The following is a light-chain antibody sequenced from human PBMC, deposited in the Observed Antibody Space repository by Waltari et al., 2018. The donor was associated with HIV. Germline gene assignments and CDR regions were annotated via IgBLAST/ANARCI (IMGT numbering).Light chain of an antibody. Sequence: NFMLTQPHSVSESPGKTVSISCTRSSGSIASSYVQWYQQRPGSSPTAVIFDDNQRPSGVPARFSGSIDSSSNSASLTISGLKTEDEADYYCQSYDTTTPVVFGGGTRLTVL. CDR1: SGSIASSY. CDR2: DDN. J-gene: IGLJ2*01. V-gene: IGLV6-57*01. CDR3: QSYDTTTPVV.